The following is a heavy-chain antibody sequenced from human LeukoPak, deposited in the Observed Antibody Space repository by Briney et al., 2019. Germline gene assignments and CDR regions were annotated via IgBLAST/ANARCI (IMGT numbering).Heavy chain of an antibody. CDR2: MNPNSGGT. Sequence: ASVKVSCKASGYTFTSYDINWVRQATGQGLEWMGWMNPNSGGTNYAQKFQGRVTMTRDTSISTAYMELSRLRSDDTAVYYCARDEKDIVNTWGQGTLVTVSS. J-gene: IGHJ5*02. CDR1: GYTFTSYD. V-gene: IGHV1-2*02. D-gene: IGHD5-12*01. CDR3: ARDEKDIVNT.